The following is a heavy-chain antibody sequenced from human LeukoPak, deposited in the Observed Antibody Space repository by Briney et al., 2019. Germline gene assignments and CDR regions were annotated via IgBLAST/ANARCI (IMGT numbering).Heavy chain of an antibody. D-gene: IGHD6-13*01. V-gene: IGHV3-48*04. CDR1: GFIFSTSS. Sequence: GGSLRLSCAASGFIFSTSSMNWVRQAPGKGLEWVSYIRSDSSTIYYADSVKGRFTISRDNAKNSLYLQMNSLRAEDTAVYYCARVTAIAAPGTGAFDIWGQGTMVTVSS. CDR3: ARVTAIAAPGTGAFDI. J-gene: IGHJ3*02. CDR2: IRSDSSTI.